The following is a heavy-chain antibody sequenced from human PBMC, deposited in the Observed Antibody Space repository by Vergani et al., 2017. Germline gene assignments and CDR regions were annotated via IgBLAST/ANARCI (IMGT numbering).Heavy chain of an antibody. D-gene: IGHD3-22*01. Sequence: QVQLVQSRAEVKKPGASVKISCKVSGYTLTELSMHWVRQAPGKGLEWMGGFDPEDGETIYAQKFQGRVTMTEDTSTDTAYMELSSLRSEDTAVYYCATDSGHSSGPPGSDAFDIWGQGTMVTVSS. CDR2: FDPEDGET. CDR3: ATDSGHSSGPPGSDAFDI. CDR1: GYTLTELS. V-gene: IGHV1-24*01. J-gene: IGHJ3*02.